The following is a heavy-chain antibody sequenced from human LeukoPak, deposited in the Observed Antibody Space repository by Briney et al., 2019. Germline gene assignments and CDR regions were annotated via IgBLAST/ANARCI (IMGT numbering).Heavy chain of an antibody. D-gene: IGHD3-22*01. CDR1: GGSISSYY. Sequence: PSETLSLTCAVSGGSISSYYWSWIRQPPGKGLEWIGYIYYSGSTNYNPSLKSRVTISVDTSKNKFSLKLSSVTAADTAVYYCARGRRAHYYDSSGYYYPAEYFQHWGQGTLVTVSS. CDR3: ARGRRAHYYDSSGYYYPAEYFQH. J-gene: IGHJ1*01. V-gene: IGHV4-59*01. CDR2: IYYSGST.